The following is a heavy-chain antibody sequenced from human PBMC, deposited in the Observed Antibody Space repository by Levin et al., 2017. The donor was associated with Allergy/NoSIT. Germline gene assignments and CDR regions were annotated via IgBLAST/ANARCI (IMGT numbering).Heavy chain of an antibody. CDR3: AREQSPYYYDSSGYNNWFDP. D-gene: IGHD3-22*01. CDR2: ISSSSTI. J-gene: IGHJ5*02. CDR1: GFTFSSYS. V-gene: IGHV3-48*02. Sequence: PGESLKISCAASGFTFSSYSMNWVRQAPGKGLEWVSYISSSSTIYYADSVKGRFTISRDNAKNSLYLQMNSLRDEDTAVYYCAREQSPYYYDSSGYNNWFDPWGQGTLVTVSS.